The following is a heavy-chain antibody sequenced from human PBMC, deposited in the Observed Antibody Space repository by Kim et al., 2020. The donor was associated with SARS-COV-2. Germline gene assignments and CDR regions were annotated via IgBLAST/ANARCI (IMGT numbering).Heavy chain of an antibody. CDR3: AKGESNNLSFFDY. V-gene: IGHV3-23*01. CDR1: GFNFSSYA. J-gene: IGHJ4*02. Sequence: GGSLRLSCAASGFNFSSYAMSWVRQAPGKGPEWVSLVSCSGGSTYHADSVKGRFAISRDNSKKTLYLQMNSLRAEDTALYYCAKGESNNLSFFDYWGAGTLVTVSS. CDR2: VSCSGGST.